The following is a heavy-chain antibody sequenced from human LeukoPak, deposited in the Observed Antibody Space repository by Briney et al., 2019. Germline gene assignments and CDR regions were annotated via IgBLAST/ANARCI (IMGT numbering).Heavy chain of an antibody. D-gene: IGHD2-2*01. CDR2: IYYSGST. CDR3: AARYCSSTTCLFGY. J-gene: IGHJ4*02. Sequence: PLETLSLTCTVSGGTISSYGYYWGWVRQPPGQELVGIGSIYYSGSTYYNPSLKSRVTISEDTSKNQFSLKLSSVTAADTAVYYCAARYCSSTTCLFGYWGQGTLVSVSS. V-gene: IGHV4-39*01. CDR1: GGTISSYGYY.